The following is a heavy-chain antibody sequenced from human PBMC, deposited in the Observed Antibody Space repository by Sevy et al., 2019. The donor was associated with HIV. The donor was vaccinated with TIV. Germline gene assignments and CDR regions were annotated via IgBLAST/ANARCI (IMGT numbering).Heavy chain of an antibody. J-gene: IGHJ5*02. Sequence: SETLSLTCTVSGGSISSSSYYWGWIRQPPGKGLEWIGSIYYSGSTYYNPSLKSRVTISVDTSKNQFTLKLSSVTDADTTVYYCARGYEGGYYYGSGSYPGNWFDPWGQGTLVTVSS. CDR3: ARGYEGGYYYGSGSYPGNWFDP. D-gene: IGHD3-10*01. V-gene: IGHV4-39*01. CDR2: IYYSGST. CDR1: GGSISSSSYY.